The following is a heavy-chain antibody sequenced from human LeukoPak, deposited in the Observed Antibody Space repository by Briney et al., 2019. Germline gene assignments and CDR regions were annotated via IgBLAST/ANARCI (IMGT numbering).Heavy chain of an antibody. CDR2: IYYSGST. V-gene: IGHV4-59*11. J-gene: IGHJ4*02. D-gene: IGHD3/OR15-3a*01. Sequence: SETLSLTCTVSGGSISSHYWSWIRQPPGKGLEWIGYIYYSGSTIYNPSLKSRVTISVDTSRNQFSLKLSSVTAADTAVYYCARGTGTSWGQGTLVTVSS. CDR1: GGSISSHY. CDR3: ARGTGTS.